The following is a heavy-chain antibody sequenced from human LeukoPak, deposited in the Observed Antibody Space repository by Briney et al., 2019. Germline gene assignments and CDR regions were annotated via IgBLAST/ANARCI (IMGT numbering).Heavy chain of an antibody. Sequence: PGGSLRLSCAASGFTFDDYGMHWVRQAPGKGLEWVAVIWYDGSNKYYADSVKGRFTISRDNSKNTLYLQMNSLRAEDTAVYYCARAGHDYGGKEYFQRWGQGTLVTVSS. J-gene: IGHJ1*01. CDR3: ARAGHDYGGKEYFQR. CDR2: IWYDGSNK. V-gene: IGHV3-33*08. D-gene: IGHD4-23*01. CDR1: GFTFDDYG.